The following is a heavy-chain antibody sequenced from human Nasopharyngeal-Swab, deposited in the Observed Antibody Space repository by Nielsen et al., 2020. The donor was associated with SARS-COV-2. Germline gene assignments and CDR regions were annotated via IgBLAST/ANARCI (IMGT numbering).Heavy chain of an antibody. J-gene: IGHJ6*02. CDR2: MNPNSGNT. CDR1: GYTFTSYD. Sequence: SVTVSCKASGYTFTSYDLNWVRQATGQGLEWMGWMNPNSGNTGYAQKFQGRVTITRNTSISTAYMELSSLRSEDTAVYYCARVSEKWFGELLGHYYYGRDVWGQGTTVTVSS. V-gene: IGHV1-8*03. CDR3: ARVSEKWFGELLGHYYYGRDV. D-gene: IGHD3-10*01.